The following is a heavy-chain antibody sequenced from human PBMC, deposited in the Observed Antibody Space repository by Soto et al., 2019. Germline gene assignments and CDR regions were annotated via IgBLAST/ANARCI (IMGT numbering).Heavy chain of an antibody. CDR2: IYYSGST. D-gene: IGHD3-9*01. CDR1: GGSISSGGYY. CDR3: ARGKNVLRYFDWFSDGMDV. Sequence: SETLSLTCTVSGGSISSGGYYWIWIRQHPGKGLEWIGYIYYSGSTYYNPSLKSRVTISVDTSKNQFSLKLSSVTAADTAVYYCARGKNVLRYFDWFSDGMDVWGQGTTVTVSS. V-gene: IGHV4-31*03. J-gene: IGHJ6*02.